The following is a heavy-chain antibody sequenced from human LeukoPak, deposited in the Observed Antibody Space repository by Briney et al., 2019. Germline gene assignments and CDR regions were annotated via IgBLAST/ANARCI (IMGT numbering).Heavy chain of an antibody. CDR3: AKDNRAVAGTGGFDY. D-gene: IGHD6-19*01. V-gene: IGHV3-9*03. CDR1: GFTFDDYA. CDR2: ISWNSGSI. J-gene: IGHJ4*02. Sequence: PGGSLRLSCAASGFTFDDYAMHWVRQASGKGLEWVSGISWNSGSIGYADSVKGRFTISRDNAKNSLYLQMNSLRAEDMALYYCAKDNRAVAGTGGFDYWGQGTLVTVSS.